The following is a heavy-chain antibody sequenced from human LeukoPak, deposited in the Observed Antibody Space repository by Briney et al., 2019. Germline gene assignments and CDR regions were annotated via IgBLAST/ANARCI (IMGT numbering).Heavy chain of an antibody. V-gene: IGHV3-48*03. D-gene: IGHD3-16*01. CDR1: GFTFETYH. CDR3: ARKRLADLGDDTSFGGTPFDS. Sequence: GGSLRLSCVASGFTFETYHMNWVRQAPGKGLEWLSGITSGASVIYYADSVKGRFTISRDDAMNSVFLQMSGPTVDDTAVYYCARKRLADLGDDTSFGGTPFDSWGQGTLVIVSS. J-gene: IGHJ4*02. CDR2: ITSGASVI.